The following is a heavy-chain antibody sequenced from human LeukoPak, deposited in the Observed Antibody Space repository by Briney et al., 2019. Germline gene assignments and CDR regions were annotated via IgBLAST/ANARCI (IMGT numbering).Heavy chain of an antibody. D-gene: IGHD6-19*01. CDR3: AGDSSGWNRYSDL. J-gene: IGHJ2*01. V-gene: IGHV4-61*02. CDR1: GGPISSGSYL. Sequence: SQTLSLTCTVSGGPISSGSYLWRWIRQPAGKGVGWIVRVYTSGSTNYNPSLKSRVTISVHTSQNQFSLKLSSVTAADTAVYYCAGDSSGWNRYSDLWGRGTLVTVSS. CDR2: VYTSGST.